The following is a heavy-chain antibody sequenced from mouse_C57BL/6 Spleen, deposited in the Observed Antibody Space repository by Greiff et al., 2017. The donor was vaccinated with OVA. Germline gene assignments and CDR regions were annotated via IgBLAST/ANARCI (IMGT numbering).Heavy chain of an antibody. CDR2: INPSTGGT. Sequence: EVQLQQSGPELVKPGASVKISCKASGYSFTGYYMNWVKQSPEKSLEWIGEINPSTGGTTYNQKFKAKATLTVDKSSSTAYMQRKSLTSEDSAVYYCEQEDYDGRFAYWGQGTLVTVSA. D-gene: IGHD2-4*01. CDR3: EQEDYDGRFAY. J-gene: IGHJ3*01. CDR1: GYSFTGYY. V-gene: IGHV1-42*01.